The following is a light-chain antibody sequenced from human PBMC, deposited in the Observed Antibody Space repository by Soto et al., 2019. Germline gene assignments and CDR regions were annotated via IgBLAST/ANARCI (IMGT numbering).Light chain of an antibody. V-gene: IGKV3-15*01. J-gene: IGKJ4*01. CDR2: GAS. CDR3: QQYNNWPPLT. Sequence: EIVMTQSPATLSVSPGERATLSCRASQSVSSNLAWYQQKPGQAPRLLIYGASTRATGIPVRFSGSGSGTESTLTISSLQSKDFAVYYCQQYNNWPPLTFGGGTKVEIK. CDR1: QSVSSN.